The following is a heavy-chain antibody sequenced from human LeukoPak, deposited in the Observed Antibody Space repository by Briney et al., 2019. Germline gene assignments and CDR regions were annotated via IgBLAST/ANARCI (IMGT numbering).Heavy chain of an antibody. J-gene: IGHJ4*02. Sequence: GGSQRLSCAASGFTFSSYAMHWVRQAPGKGLEWVAVISYDGSNKYYADSVKGRFTISRDNSKNTLYLQMNSLRAEDTALYHCARGGGYYYRYFDYWGQGTLVTVSS. D-gene: IGHD3-22*01. V-gene: IGHV3-30-3*01. CDR1: GFTFSSYA. CDR2: ISYDGSNK. CDR3: ARGGGYYYRYFDY.